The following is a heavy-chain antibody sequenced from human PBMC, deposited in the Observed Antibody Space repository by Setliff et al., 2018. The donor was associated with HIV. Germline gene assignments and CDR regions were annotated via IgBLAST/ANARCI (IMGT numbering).Heavy chain of an antibody. J-gene: IGHJ4*02. D-gene: IGHD3-10*01. CDR2: IYYSGST. CDR1: GGSISSGGYY. CDR3: ARVSSRGGVRGVITFDY. V-gene: IGHV4-31*03. Sequence: SETLSLTCTVSGGSISSGGYYWSWIRQHPGKGLEWIGYIYYSGSTYYNPSLKSRVTISVDTSKNQFSLKLSSVTAADTAVYYCARVSSRGGVRGVITFDYWGQGTLVTVS.